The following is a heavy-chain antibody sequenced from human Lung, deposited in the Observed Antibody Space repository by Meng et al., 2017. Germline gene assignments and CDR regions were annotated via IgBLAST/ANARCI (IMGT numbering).Heavy chain of an antibody. J-gene: IGHJ2*01. CDR1: GYTFTSYA. CDR3: ASGWFGELFGYFDL. D-gene: IGHD3-10*01. CDR2: INTNTGNP. Sequence: VQCGSELKKPGASVEVSCKASGYTFTSYAMNWVRQAPGQGLEWMGWINTNTGNPTYAQGFTGRFVFSLDTSVSTAYLQISSLKAEDTAVYYCASGWFGELFGYFDLWGRGTLVTVSS. V-gene: IGHV7-4-1*02.